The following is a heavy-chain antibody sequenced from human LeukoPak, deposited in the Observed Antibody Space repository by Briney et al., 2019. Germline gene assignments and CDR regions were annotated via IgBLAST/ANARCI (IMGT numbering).Heavy chain of an antibody. D-gene: IGHD5-12*01. CDR2: VSSGGGST. V-gene: IGHV3-23*01. Sequence: GGSLRLSCAASGFSFSSYAMSWVRQAPGKGLEWVSVVSSGGGSTYYADSVKGRFTISRDNSRDTLYVQMNSLRAEDTALYYCAKTNGGYGAYYFDYWGQGTLVTVSS. CDR3: AKTNGGYGAYYFDY. J-gene: IGHJ4*02. CDR1: GFSFSSYA.